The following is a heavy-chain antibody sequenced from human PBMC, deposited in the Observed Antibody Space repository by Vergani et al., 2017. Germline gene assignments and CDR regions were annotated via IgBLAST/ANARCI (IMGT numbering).Heavy chain of an antibody. V-gene: IGHV4-59*01. CDR3: ARYYGSGSSNFDY. D-gene: IGHD3-10*01. Sequence: QVQLQESGPGLVKPSETLSLTCTVSGGSISSYYWSWIRQPPGKGLEWIGYIYYSGRTNYNPSLKSRVTISVDTSKNQFSLKLSSVTTADTAVYYCARYYGSGSSNFDYWGQGTLDTVSS. CDR2: IYYSGRT. J-gene: IGHJ4*02. CDR1: GGSISSYY.